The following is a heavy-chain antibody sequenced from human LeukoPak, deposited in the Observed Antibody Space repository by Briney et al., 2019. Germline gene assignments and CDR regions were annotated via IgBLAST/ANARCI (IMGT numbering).Heavy chain of an antibody. D-gene: IGHD5-12*01. CDR3: AKSNGYGLIDY. Sequence: SETLSLTCAVSGASISSSNYYWGWVRQSPGKGLEWIGNIYSSGNTYYNASLKSRVTMYIDTSKNQFSLKLSSVTAADTAMYYCAKSNGYGLIDYWGQGTLVTVPS. V-gene: IGHV4-39*01. J-gene: IGHJ4*02. CDR2: IYSSGNT. CDR1: GASISSSNYY.